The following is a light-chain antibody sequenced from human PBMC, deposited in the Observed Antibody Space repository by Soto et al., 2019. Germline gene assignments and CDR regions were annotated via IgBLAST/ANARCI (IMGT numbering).Light chain of an antibody. Sequence: QSALTQPASVSGSPGQSITISCTGTSSDDGSYNLVSWYQQHPGKAPKLMIYEGSKRPSGVSNRFSGSQSGNTASMTISGLQAEDEADYFCCSYAGSSTWVFGGGTKVTVL. J-gene: IGLJ3*02. CDR3: CSYAGSSTWV. CDR2: EGS. V-gene: IGLV2-23*01. CDR1: SSDDGSYNL.